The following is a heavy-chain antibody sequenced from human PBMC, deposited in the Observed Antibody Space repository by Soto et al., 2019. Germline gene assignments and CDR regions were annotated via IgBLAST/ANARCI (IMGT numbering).Heavy chain of an antibody. V-gene: IGHV3-11*06. Sequence: GGSLRLSCAASGFTFSDYYMSWIRQAPGKGLEWVSYISSSSSYTNYADSVKGRFTISRDNAKNPLYLQMNSLRAEDTAVYYCAIGGAIAVAGRALSDYWGQGTLVAVPS. CDR1: GFTFSDYY. CDR2: ISSSSSYT. D-gene: IGHD6-19*01. J-gene: IGHJ4*02. CDR3: AIGGAIAVAGRALSDY.